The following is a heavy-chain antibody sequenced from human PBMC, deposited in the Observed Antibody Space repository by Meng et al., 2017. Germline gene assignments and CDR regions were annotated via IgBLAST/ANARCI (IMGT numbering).Heavy chain of an antibody. D-gene: IGHD6-13*01. Sequence: EVQLVESGGGCVKPGVSLRRSCVASGLRFTDAWMSWVRQDPGKGLEWVGRIERKSDGGTIYYAAPVKGRFTISRDDSKNTLYLQMDSLINEDTAVYFCATGAAAADHWGQGTLVTVSS. V-gene: IGHV3-15*04. CDR2: IERKSDGGTI. CDR1: GLRFTDAW. CDR3: ATGAAAADH. J-gene: IGHJ4*02.